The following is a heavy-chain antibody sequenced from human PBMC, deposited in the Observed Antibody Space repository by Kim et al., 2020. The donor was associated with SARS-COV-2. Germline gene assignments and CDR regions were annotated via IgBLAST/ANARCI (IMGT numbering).Heavy chain of an antibody. CDR3: AREGSFWYYFDY. Sequence: SETLSLTCTVSGDSISSGSYYWSWIRQPAGKGLEWIGRIYTSGSTNYNPSLKSRVTISVDTSKNQFSRKLSSVTAADTAVYYCAREGSFWYYFDYWGQGTLVTVSS. V-gene: IGHV4-61*02. CDR2: IYTSGST. D-gene: IGHD6-13*01. CDR1: GDSISSGSYY. J-gene: IGHJ4*02.